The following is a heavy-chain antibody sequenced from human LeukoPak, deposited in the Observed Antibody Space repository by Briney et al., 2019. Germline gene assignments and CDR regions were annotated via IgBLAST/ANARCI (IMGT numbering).Heavy chain of an antibody. V-gene: IGHV3-30*04. D-gene: IGHD3-22*01. Sequence: SLRLSCAASGFTFSSYAMHWVRQAPGKGLEWVAVISYDGSNKYYADSVKGRFTISRDNSKNTLYLQMNSLRAEDTAVYYCARDAYYYDSSGPIDYWGQGTLVTVSS. CDR2: ISYDGSNK. CDR1: GFTFSSYA. J-gene: IGHJ4*02. CDR3: ARDAYYYDSSGPIDY.